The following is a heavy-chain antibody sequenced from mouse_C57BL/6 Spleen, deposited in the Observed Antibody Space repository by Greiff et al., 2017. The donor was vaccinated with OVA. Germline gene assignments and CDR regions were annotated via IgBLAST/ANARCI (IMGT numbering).Heavy chain of an antibody. CDR1: GYSITSGYY. J-gene: IGHJ2*01. Sequence: EVKLMESGPGLVKPSQSLSLTCSVTGYSITSGYYWNWIRQFPGNKLEWMGYISYDGSNKYNPSLQNRISITRDTSKNQFFLKLNSVTTEDTATYYCASEGYYSNYLDYWGQGTTLTVSS. CDR2: ISYDGSN. CDR3: ASEGYYSNYLDY. V-gene: IGHV3-6*01. D-gene: IGHD2-12*01.